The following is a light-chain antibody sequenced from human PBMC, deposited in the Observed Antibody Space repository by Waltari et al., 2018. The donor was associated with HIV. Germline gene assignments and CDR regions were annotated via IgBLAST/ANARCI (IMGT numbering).Light chain of an antibody. CDR2: GNS. J-gene: IGLJ3*02. Sequence: QSVLTQPPSVSGAPGPRVTISCTGRSSNIGAQYAVHWYQHVPGTAPKVLISGNSDRPSGVPDRFSGSKSGTSASLVITGLQAEDEANYYCQSYDSSLSAWVFGGGTKLTVL. CDR1: SSNIGAQYA. CDR3: QSYDSSLSAWV. V-gene: IGLV1-40*01.